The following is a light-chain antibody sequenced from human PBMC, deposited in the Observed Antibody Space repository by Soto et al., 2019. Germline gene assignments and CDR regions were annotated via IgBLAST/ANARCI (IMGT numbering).Light chain of an antibody. J-gene: IGKJ1*01. CDR1: QYINTR. CDR2: ETS. CDR3: QQRQSWPRT. Sequence: IVLTQSPATLSSSPCERVTLSCRASQYINTRLAWYQHRPGQAPRLLIYETSTRAAGIPARFSGSGSGTDFTLTISSLQPEDFAIYYCQQRQSWPRTFGQGTKVDIK. V-gene: IGKV3-11*01.